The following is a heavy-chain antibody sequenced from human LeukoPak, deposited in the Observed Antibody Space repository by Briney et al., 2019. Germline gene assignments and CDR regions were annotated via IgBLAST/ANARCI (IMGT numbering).Heavy chain of an antibody. CDR2: IYYSGST. V-gene: IGHV4-59*01. CDR1: RGSFSGY. CDR3: ARGSRSIAARGGSAAAGRVVYFDY. D-gene: IGHD6-6*01. Sequence: SETLSLTCAVYRGSFSGYWSWIRQPPGKGLEWIGYIYYSGSTNYNPSLKSRVTISVDTSKNQFFLKLSSVTAADTAVYYCARGSRSIAARGGSAAAGRVVYFDYWGQGTLVTVSS. J-gene: IGHJ4*02.